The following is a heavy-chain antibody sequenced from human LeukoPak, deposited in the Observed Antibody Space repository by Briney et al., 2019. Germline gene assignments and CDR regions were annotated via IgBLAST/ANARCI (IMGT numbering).Heavy chain of an antibody. Sequence: GGPLRLSCAASGFTFSSYGMHWVRQAPGKGLEWVAVIWYDGSNKYYADSVKGLFTISRDNSKNTLYLQMNSLRAEDTAVYYCARDSRGSPAYWGQGTLVTVSS. CDR1: GFTFSSYG. CDR3: ARDSRGSPAY. D-gene: IGHD3-16*01. J-gene: IGHJ4*02. CDR2: IWYDGSNK. V-gene: IGHV3-33*01.